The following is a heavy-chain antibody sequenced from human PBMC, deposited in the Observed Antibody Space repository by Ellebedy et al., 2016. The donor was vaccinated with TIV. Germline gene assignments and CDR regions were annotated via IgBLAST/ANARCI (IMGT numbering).Heavy chain of an antibody. D-gene: IGHD3-10*01. V-gene: IGHV3-48*03. CDR3: ARRSRGPSYYFDY. CDR2: ISGSGGMI. J-gene: IGHJ4*02. Sequence: GESLKISCVASGFIFSSYYMTWVRQAPGKGLEWISYISGSGGMIDHADSVKGRFTISRNNAKNSLYLQLSSLRAKDTAVYYRARRSRGPSYYFDYWGQGALVTVSS. CDR1: GFIFSSYY.